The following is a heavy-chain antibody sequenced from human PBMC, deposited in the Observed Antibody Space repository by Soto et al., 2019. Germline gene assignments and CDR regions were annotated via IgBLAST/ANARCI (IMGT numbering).Heavy chain of an antibody. V-gene: IGHV3-9*01. Sequence: PGGSLRLSCAASGFTFDDDAMHWVRQAPGKGLEWVSGSSWNSGSIGYADSVKGRFTISRDNAKNSLYLQMNSLRAEDTALYYCAKDRTFNYRSSWQSFEYWGQGTLVIVSS. J-gene: IGHJ4*02. CDR1: GFTFDDDA. CDR2: SSWNSGSI. D-gene: IGHD6-13*01. CDR3: AKDRTFNYRSSWQSFEY.